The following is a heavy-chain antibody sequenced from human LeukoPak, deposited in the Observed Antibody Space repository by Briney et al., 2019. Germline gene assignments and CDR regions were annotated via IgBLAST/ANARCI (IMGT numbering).Heavy chain of an antibody. D-gene: IGHD2-15*01. J-gene: IGHJ5*02. CDR3: AREGRYCSGGSCYSRGNNWFDP. CDR1: GGTFSSYA. CDR2: IIPIFGTA. Sequence: SVKVSCKASGGTFSSYAINWVRQAPGQGLEWMGGIIPIFGTANYAQKFQGRVTITADESTSTGYMELSSLRSEDTAVYYCAREGRYCSGGSCYSRGNNWFDPWGQGTLVTVSS. V-gene: IGHV1-69*13.